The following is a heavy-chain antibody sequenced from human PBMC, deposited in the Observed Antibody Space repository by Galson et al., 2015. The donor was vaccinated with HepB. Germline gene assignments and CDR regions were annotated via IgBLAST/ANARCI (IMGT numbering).Heavy chain of an antibody. J-gene: IGHJ1*01. Sequence: SLRLSCAASGFTFSSYGMHWVRQAPGKGLEWVAFIRYDGSNKYYADSVKGRFTISRDNSKNTLYLQMNSLRAEDTAVYYCAKLSLTMVRGGSAEYFQHWGQGTLVTVSS. D-gene: IGHD3-10*01. V-gene: IGHV3-30*02. CDR1: GFTFSSYG. CDR2: IRYDGSNK. CDR3: AKLSLTMVRGGSAEYFQH.